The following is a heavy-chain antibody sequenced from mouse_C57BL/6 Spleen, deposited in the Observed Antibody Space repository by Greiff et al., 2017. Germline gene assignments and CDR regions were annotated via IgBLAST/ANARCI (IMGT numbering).Heavy chain of an antibody. V-gene: IGHV1-15*01. CDR2: IDPETGGT. Sequence: QVQLKQSGAELVRPGASVTLSCKASGYTCTDYEMHWVKQTPVHGLEWIGAIDPETGGTAYNQKFKGKAILTADKSSSTAYMELRSLTSEDSAVYYCTRTKGYWYFDVWGTGTTVTVSS. J-gene: IGHJ1*03. CDR1: GYTCTDYE. CDR3: TRTKGYWYFDV.